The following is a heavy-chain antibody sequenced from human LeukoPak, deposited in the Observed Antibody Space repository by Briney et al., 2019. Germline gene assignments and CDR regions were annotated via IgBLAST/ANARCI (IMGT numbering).Heavy chain of an antibody. V-gene: IGHV3-30-3*01. CDR2: ISYDGNNK. J-gene: IGHJ6*02. Sequence: PGGSLRLSCAASGFTFSSYAMHWVRQAPGKGLEWVAVISYDGNNKYNADSVKGRFTISRDSSKNTLYLQMNSLRAEDTAVYYCARSPTDYDFWSGYFLDVWGQGTTVTVSS. CDR3: ARSPTDYDFWSGYFLDV. CDR1: GFTFSSYA. D-gene: IGHD3-3*01.